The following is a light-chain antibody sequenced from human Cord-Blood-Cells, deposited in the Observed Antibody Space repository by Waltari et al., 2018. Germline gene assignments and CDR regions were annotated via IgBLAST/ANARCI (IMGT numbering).Light chain of an antibody. CDR2: AAS. CDR3: QQYNSAPPFT. J-gene: IGKJ3*01. CDR1: QGISNY. Sequence: DIQMTQSPASLSASVGDRVTIACRASQGISNYLAWYQQKPGKVPKLLIYAASTLQSVLPSRFSGSGSATDFSLTISSLQPEDVATSYCQQYNSAPPFTFGPGTKVDIK. V-gene: IGKV1-27*01.